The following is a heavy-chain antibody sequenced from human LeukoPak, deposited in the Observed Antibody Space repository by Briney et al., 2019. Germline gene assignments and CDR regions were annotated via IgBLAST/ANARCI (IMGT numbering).Heavy chain of an antibody. CDR2: ISSSPSYI. D-gene: IGHD6-19*01. J-gene: IGHJ4*02. Sequence: GGSLRLSCAASGFTFSRYGMNWVRQAPGKGPEWVSSISSSPSYIYYADSVKGRFTISRDNAKNSLYLQMNSLRAEDTAVYFCTVGWYGEWGPGTLVTVSS. CDR3: TVGWYGE. V-gene: IGHV3-21*01. CDR1: GFTFSRYG.